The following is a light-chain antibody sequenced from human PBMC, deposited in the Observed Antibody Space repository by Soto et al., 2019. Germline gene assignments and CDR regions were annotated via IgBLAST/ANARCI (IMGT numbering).Light chain of an antibody. CDR1: SSDVGSYNL. CDR2: EGS. CDR3: CSYAGSSTYV. J-gene: IGLJ1*01. V-gene: IGLV2-23*01. Sequence: QSALSQPASVSGSPGLSITTSCTGTSSDVGSYNLVSWYQQHPGKAPKLMIYEGSKRPSGVSNRFSGSKSGNTASLTISGLQAEDEADYYCCSYAGSSTYVFGTGTKVTVL.